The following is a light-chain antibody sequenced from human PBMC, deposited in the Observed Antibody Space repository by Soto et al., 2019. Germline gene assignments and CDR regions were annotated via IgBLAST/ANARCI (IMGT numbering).Light chain of an antibody. CDR1: QSISAW. Sequence: DLQMTQSPSTLSASVEDRVTITCRASQSISAWLAWYQQKPGKAPKLLVYKASTLEAGVPSRFSGRGSGTEFTLTISSLQPHEFATYYCHQYHKFPYTFGQGTKLEI. CDR3: HQYHKFPYT. V-gene: IGKV1-5*03. J-gene: IGKJ2*01. CDR2: KAS.